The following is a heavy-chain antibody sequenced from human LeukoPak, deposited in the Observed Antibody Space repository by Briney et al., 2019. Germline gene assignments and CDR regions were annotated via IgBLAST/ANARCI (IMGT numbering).Heavy chain of an antibody. CDR3: TRDYRGTFDY. D-gene: IGHD1-26*01. Sequence: GGSLRLSCTASGFTFSSYWMSWVRQAPGKGLEWVANIKQDGSEKNYVDSVKGRFTISRDNAKNSLYLQMNSLRAEDTAIYYCTRDYRGTFDYWGQGTLVTVSS. CDR1: GFTFSSYW. V-gene: IGHV3-7*03. J-gene: IGHJ4*02. CDR2: IKQDGSEK.